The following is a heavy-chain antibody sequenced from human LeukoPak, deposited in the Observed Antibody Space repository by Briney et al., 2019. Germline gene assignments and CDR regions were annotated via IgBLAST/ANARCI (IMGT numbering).Heavy chain of an antibody. D-gene: IGHD3-22*01. CDR2: ITWNGDSI. V-gene: IGHV3-9*01. J-gene: IGHJ4*02. CDR1: GFTFDDFA. Sequence: PGRSLRRSCAASGFTFDDFAMHWVRQTPGKGLEWVSGITWNGDSIAYVDSVKGRFTISRDNAKNSLYLQMNSLRLEDTAFYYCAKDISSGTAGYYIDNWGQGTLVTVSS. CDR3: AKDISSGTAGYYIDN.